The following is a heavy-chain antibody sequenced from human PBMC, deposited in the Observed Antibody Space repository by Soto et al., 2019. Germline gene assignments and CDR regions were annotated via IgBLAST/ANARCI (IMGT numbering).Heavy chain of an antibody. D-gene: IGHD5-12*01. CDR2: INPTGSMT. V-gene: IGHV1-46*01. CDR1: GYSFITSYH. Sequence: ASVKVSCKASGYSFITSYHMHWVRQAPGQGLEWMGIINPTGSMTRYSQKFQGRLTMTRDTSTATDYMELSNLTSEDTAVYFCARDTAYDHDAFDIWGQGTRVTVSS. CDR3: ARDTAYDHDAFDI. J-gene: IGHJ3*02.